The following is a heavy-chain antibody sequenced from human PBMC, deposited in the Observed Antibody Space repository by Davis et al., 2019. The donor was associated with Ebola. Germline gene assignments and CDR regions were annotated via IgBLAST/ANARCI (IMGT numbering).Heavy chain of an antibody. CDR1: GYTFKNYA. D-gene: IGHD3-10*01. Sequence: ASVKVSCKASGYTFKNYAISWVRQAPGQGLEWMGWISAYNGNTNYAQILQGRVTMTTDTSTGTAYMELSGLRSDDTAVYYCAADSDGYWYFDIWGRGTLVTVSS. CDR3: AADSDGYWYFDI. CDR2: ISAYNGNT. J-gene: IGHJ2*01. V-gene: IGHV1-18*01.